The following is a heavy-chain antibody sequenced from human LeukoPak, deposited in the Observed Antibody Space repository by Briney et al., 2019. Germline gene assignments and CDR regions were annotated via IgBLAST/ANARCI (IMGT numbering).Heavy chain of an antibody. Sequence: ASVTVSCKASGYTFTSYGISWVRQAPGQGLEWMGWISAYNGNTNYAQKLQGRVTMTTDTSTSTAYIELRSLRSDDTAVYYCARGLIPYYYDSSGYYRLGAFDIWGQGTMVTVSS. CDR1: GYTFTSYG. CDR3: ARGLIPYYYDSSGYYRLGAFDI. D-gene: IGHD3-22*01. V-gene: IGHV1-18*01. J-gene: IGHJ3*02. CDR2: ISAYNGNT.